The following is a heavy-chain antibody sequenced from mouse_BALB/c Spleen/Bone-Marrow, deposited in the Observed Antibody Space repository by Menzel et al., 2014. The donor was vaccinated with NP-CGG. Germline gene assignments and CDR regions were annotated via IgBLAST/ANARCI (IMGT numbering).Heavy chain of an antibody. V-gene: IGHV14-3*02. CDR1: GFNIKDTH. CDR2: IDPANGNT. CDR3: ARYRYGWYFDV. D-gene: IGHD2-14*01. J-gene: IGHJ1*01. Sequence: VQLQQSGAELVKPGASVKLSCTASGFNIKDTHMHWVKQRPEQGLEWIGRIDPANGNTKYDPKFQGKATITADTSSNTAYLQLSSLTSEDTAVYYCARYRYGWYFDVWGAGTTVTVSS.